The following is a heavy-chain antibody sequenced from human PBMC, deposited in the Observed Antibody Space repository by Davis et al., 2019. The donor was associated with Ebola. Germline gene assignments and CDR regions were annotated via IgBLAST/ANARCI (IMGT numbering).Heavy chain of an antibody. CDR1: GFTFSNSA. D-gene: IGHD1-26*01. Sequence: PGGSLRLSCAASGFTFSNSAMSWVRQAPGKGLEWVSAISYSGGTAYYAGSVRGRFTISRDNSKNTLYLQMNSLRAEDTAVYYCARPKGELLQAYAFDIWGQGTMVTVSS. V-gene: IGHV3-23*01. J-gene: IGHJ3*02. CDR2: ISYSGGTA. CDR3: ARPKGELLQAYAFDI.